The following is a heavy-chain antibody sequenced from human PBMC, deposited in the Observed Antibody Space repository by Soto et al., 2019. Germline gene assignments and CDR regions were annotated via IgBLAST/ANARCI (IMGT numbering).Heavy chain of an antibody. J-gene: IGHJ4*02. CDR1: GFTFSSYA. V-gene: IGHV3-30-3*01. Sequence: QVQLVESGGGVVQPGRSLRLSCAASGFTFSSYAMHWVRQAPGKGLEWVAVISYDGSNKYYADSVKDRFTISRDNSKNTLYLQMNSLRAEDTAVYYCARSDQFDYWGQGTLVTVSS. CDR3: ARSDQFDY. CDR2: ISYDGSNK.